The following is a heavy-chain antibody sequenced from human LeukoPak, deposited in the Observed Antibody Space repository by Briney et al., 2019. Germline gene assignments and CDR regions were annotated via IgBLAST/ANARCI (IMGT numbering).Heavy chain of an antibody. CDR1: GGSINSDY. CDR3: ARATVTYDFWSGYPSYFDS. V-gene: IGHV4-59*01. Sequence: SETLSLTCIVSGGSINSDYWIWVRQPPGKGLGWVGNVFHTGNTNYSPSLRSRVTISLDTSKSQFSLSLRSVTAADTAVYYCARATVTYDFWSGYPSYFDSWGQGTLVTVSS. D-gene: IGHD3-3*01. CDR2: VFHTGNT. J-gene: IGHJ4*02.